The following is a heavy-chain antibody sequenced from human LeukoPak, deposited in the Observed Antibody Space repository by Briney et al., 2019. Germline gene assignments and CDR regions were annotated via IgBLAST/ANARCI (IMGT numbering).Heavy chain of an antibody. V-gene: IGHV3-15*07. D-gene: IGHD3-10*01. J-gene: IGHJ4*02. Sequence: PGGSLRLSCSASGLTVTNAWMNWVRKAPGEGLDWVGRIASKTDGGATDYAAPVKGRFTISRDDSKNTLNLQMNSLKTEDTAVYYCTTGIRGDWGQGTLVTVSS. CDR1: GLTVTNAW. CDR2: IASKTDGGAT. CDR3: TTGIRGD.